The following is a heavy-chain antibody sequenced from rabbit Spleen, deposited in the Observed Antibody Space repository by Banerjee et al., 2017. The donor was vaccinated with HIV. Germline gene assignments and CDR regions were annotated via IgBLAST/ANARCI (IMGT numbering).Heavy chain of an antibody. Sequence: QEQLVESGGGLVKPEGSLKLSCTASGFSFSNKAVMCWVRQAPGKGLEWIACINAVTGKAVYASWAKGRFTFSKTSSTTVTLQMTSLTVADTATYFCASDIYGHGGFSLWGQGTLVTVS. J-gene: IGHJ3*01. CDR3: ASDIYGHGGFSL. CDR1: GFSFSNKAV. D-gene: IGHD6-1*01. V-gene: IGHV1S45*01. CDR2: INAVTGKA.